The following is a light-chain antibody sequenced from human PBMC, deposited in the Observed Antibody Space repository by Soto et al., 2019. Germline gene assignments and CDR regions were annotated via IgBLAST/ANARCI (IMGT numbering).Light chain of an antibody. J-gene: IGKJ1*01. CDR2: DAS. Sequence: DIQMTQSPSTLSASVGARVTITCRASQNINTWLAWYQQKPGKAPKLLIYDASTLESGVPSRFTGSGSGTELTLTISSLQPDDFETYYCQQYNSYSSTFGRGTKVDIK. CDR3: QQYNSYSST. CDR1: QNINTW. V-gene: IGKV1-5*01.